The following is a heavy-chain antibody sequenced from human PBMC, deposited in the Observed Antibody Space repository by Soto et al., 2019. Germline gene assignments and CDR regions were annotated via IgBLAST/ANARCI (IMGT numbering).Heavy chain of an antibody. Sequence: QVQLVESGGGVVQPGRSLRLSCAASGFTFSSYAMHWVRQAPGKGLEWVAVISYDGSNKYYADSVKGRFTISRDNSKNTLYLQMNSLSAEDTAVYYCARGGGIVVVVAATFDYWGQGTLVTVSS. CDR1: GFTFSSYA. V-gene: IGHV3-30-3*01. D-gene: IGHD2-15*01. CDR3: ARGGGIVVVVAATFDY. J-gene: IGHJ4*02. CDR2: ISYDGSNK.